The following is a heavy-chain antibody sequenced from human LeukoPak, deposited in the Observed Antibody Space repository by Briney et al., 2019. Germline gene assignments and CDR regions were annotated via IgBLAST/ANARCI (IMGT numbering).Heavy chain of an antibody. CDR2: LSDDGTNQ. Sequence: PGGSLRLSCAASGFTFKNYPMHWIRQSPGKGLEWMAVLSDDGTNQYFAEYVKGRFTVSRDNSKNTFYLQVNSLRVEDTAVYYCARDRSGGAYWTVVSYALDYWGQGSLVTVSS. V-gene: IGHV3-30-3*01. J-gene: IGHJ4*02. CDR3: ARDRSGGAYWTVVSYALDY. CDR1: GFTFKNYP. D-gene: IGHD2-15*01.